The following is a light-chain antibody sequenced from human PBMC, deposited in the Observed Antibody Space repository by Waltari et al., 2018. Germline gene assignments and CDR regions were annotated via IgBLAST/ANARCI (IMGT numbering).Light chain of an antibody. CDR2: GTY. Sequence: EIVLTQSPGTLSLSPGESATLSCGASQSVSSNDLAWYQQNPGQAPRVLIYGTYNRATGIPDRFSGSGSGTDFTLTISRLEPEDFAVYYCQQYGSWTFGQGTKVEIK. CDR3: QQYGSWT. V-gene: IGKV3-20*01. J-gene: IGKJ1*01. CDR1: QSVSSND.